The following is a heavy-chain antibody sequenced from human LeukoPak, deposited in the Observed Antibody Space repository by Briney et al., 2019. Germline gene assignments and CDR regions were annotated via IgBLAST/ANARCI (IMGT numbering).Heavy chain of an antibody. J-gene: IGHJ3*02. CDR3: ARDFAGSRDAFDI. Sequence: GSLTLTCTASGVTISSNYRTWVRQAPGKGLEWVWVIYSGGSTYYAESPKGRFTVSIDKSKNTLYLQMNSLRAGTTAVYYCARDFAGSRDAFDIWGEGTMVSVSS. CDR2: IYSGGST. V-gene: IGHV3-66*01. D-gene: IGHD3-10*01. CDR1: GVTISSNY.